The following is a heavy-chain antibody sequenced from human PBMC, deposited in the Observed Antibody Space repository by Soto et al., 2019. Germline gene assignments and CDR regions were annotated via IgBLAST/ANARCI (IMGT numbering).Heavy chain of an antibody. CDR3: AKDRVPDSRWNFDY. V-gene: IGHV3-73*01. D-gene: IGHD2-2*01. J-gene: IGHJ4*02. Sequence: GGSLRLSCAASDFTFGDSAVHWICQASGNGLEWVGRIRGKSRNYATGYAASVKGRFTISRDDSRNTAYLQMNSLKTEDTAVYYCAKDRVPDSRWNFDYWGQGNMVTVSS. CDR2: IRGKSRNYAT. CDR1: DFTFGDSA.